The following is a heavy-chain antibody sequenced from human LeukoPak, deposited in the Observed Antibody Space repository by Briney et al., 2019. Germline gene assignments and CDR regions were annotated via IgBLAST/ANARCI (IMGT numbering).Heavy chain of an antibody. CDR1: GGTFSSYA. Sequence: SVKVSCKASGGTFSSYAISWVRQAPGQGLEWMGGIIPIFGTANYAQKFQGRVTITTDESTSTAYMELSSLRSEDTAVYYCARGVRSSSWSPRNNWFDPWGQGTLVTVSS. V-gene: IGHV1-69*05. J-gene: IGHJ5*02. D-gene: IGHD6-13*01. CDR3: ARGVRSSSWSPRNNWFDP. CDR2: IIPIFGTA.